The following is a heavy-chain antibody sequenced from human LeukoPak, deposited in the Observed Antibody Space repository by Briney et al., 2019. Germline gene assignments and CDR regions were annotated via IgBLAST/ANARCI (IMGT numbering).Heavy chain of an antibody. CDR1: GFTVSNNY. V-gene: IGHV3-48*02. CDR2: IDTSSSTM. J-gene: IGHJ3*01. Sequence: GGSLRLSCAGSGFTVSNNYMSWVRQAPGKGLEWISYIDTSSSTMYYADSVMGRFTISRDNAKESLYLQMNSLRDEDTAVYYCAREDDSWGPNNLDLWGQGTMVTVSS. D-gene: IGHD7-27*01. CDR3: AREDDSWGPNNLDL.